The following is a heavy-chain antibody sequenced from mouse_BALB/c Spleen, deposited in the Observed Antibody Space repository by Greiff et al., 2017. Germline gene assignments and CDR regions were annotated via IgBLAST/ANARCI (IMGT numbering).Heavy chain of an antibody. CDR2: ISNVGGST. D-gene: IGHD2-1*01. CDR1: GFTFSSYT. V-gene: IGHV5-12-2*01. CDR3: ARHDGNFRGYAMDY. Sequence: EVQLVESGGGLVQPGGSLKLSCAASGFTFSSYTMSWVRQTPEKRLEWVAYISNVGGSTYYPDTVKGRFTISRDNAKNTLYLQMSSLKSEDTAMYYCARHDGNFRGYAMDYWGQGTSVTVSS. J-gene: IGHJ4*01.